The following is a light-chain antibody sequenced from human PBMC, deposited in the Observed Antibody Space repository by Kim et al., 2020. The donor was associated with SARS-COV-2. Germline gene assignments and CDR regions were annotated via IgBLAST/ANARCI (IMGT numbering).Light chain of an antibody. J-gene: IGLJ3*02. CDR2: HDS. CDR3: QVWDSSSEHWV. CDR1: NIGSKY. Sequence: SYELTQPPSVSVAPGKTARITCGGNNIGSKYVYWYQQKPGQAPVLVIYHDSDRPSGIPERFSGSNSGNTATLTISRIEAGDEADYYCQVWDSSSEHWVFGGGTQLTVL. V-gene: IGLV3-21*04.